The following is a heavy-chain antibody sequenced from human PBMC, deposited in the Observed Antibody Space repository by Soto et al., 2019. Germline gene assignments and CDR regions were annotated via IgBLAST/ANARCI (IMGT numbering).Heavy chain of an antibody. J-gene: IGHJ5*02. CDR2: IYHSGST. CDR3: ASSRGYSYRWFDP. CDR1: GGSISSSNW. D-gene: IGHD5-18*01. V-gene: IGHV4-4*02. Sequence: PSETLSLTCAVSGGSISSSNWWSWVRQPPGKGLEWIGEIYHSGSTNYNPSLKSRVTISVDKSKNQFSLKLSSVTAADTAAYYCASSRGYSYRWFDPWGQGTLVTVSS.